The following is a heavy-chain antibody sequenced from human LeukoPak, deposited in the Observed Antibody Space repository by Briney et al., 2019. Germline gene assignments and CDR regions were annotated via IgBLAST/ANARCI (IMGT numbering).Heavy chain of an antibody. J-gene: IGHJ4*02. CDR1: GGSFSGFS. CDR3: ARCDSGGWFFDS. D-gene: IGHD6-19*01. Sequence: NPSQSRSLTGAVSGGSFSGFSWSWIRHPPGKGREWIGEINQSGSTNYNPSLKSRVSISIDTSKSQFSVKVNSVTAADRAVYYCARCDSGGWFFDSWGQGALVSVSS. V-gene: IGHV4-34*01. CDR2: INQSGST.